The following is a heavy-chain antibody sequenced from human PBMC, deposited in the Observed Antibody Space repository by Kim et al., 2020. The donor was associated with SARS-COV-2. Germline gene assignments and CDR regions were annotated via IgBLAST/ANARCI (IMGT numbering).Heavy chain of an antibody. CDR3: ARAVYGSGSYAPHGMDV. CDR2: INAGNGNT. Sequence: ASVKVSCKASGYTFTSYAMHWVRQAPGQRLEGLGWINAGNGNTKYSQKFQGRVTITRETSASTAYMELSSLRTEDTAVYYCARAVYGSGSYAPHGMDVWGQGTTVTVSS. CDR1: GYTFTSYA. J-gene: IGHJ6*02. D-gene: IGHD3-10*01. V-gene: IGHV1-3*01.